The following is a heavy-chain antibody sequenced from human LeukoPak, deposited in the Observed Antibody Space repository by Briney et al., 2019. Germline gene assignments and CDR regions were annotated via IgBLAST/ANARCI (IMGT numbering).Heavy chain of an antibody. CDR1: GFTFSSYA. CDR2: ISSNGGST. V-gene: IGHV3-64*01. D-gene: IGHD5-18*01. CDR3: ARGSSYGHGAYYFDY. Sequence: GGSLRLSCAASGFTFSSYAMHWVRQAPGKGLEYVSAISSNGGSTYYANSVKGRFTISRDNSKNTLYLQMGSLRAENMAVYYCARGSSYGHGAYYFDYWGQGTLVTVSS. J-gene: IGHJ4*02.